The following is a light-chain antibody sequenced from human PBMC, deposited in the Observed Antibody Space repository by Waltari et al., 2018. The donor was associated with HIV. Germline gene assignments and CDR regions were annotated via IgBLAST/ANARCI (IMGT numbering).Light chain of an antibody. CDR1: SSNIGSNY. CDR2: RNN. J-gene: IGLJ1*01. V-gene: IGLV1-47*01. CDR3: AAWGDSLTSFV. Sequence: QSVLTQPPSASETPGQRVTISCSGSSSNIGSNYVYWYQNLPGPPPKLLIYRNNQRPSGVPDRFSGSKSGTSASLAISGLRSEDEADYYCAAWGDSLTSFVFGTGTKVTVL.